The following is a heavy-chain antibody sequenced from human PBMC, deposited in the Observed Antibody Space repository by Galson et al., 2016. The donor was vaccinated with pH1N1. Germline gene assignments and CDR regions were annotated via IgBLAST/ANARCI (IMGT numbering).Heavy chain of an antibody. CDR3: AKVRGFLTVEFDY. V-gene: IGHV3-9*01. D-gene: IGHD7-27*01. CDR2: ISWHSGSI. Sequence: SLRLSCAASGFTFDDYAMHWVRQAPGKGLEWVSGISWHSGSIGYADSVKGRFTISRDNAKNSLYLQMNSLRAEDTALYYCAKVRGFLTVEFDYWGQGALVTVAS. J-gene: IGHJ4*02. CDR1: GFTFDDYA.